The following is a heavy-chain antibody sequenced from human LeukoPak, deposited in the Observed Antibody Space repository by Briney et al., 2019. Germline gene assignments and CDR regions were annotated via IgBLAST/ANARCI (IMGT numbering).Heavy chain of an antibody. CDR1: GFTFSSYG. CDR2: IWNDGNYK. Sequence: GTSLRLSCAASGFTFSSYGMHWVRQAPGKGLEWVAVIWNDGNYKFHRDSVKARFSISRDNSEGMLYLQMDSLRVEDTAVYYCAKGRVGADRPPFDYWGQGTLVTVSP. D-gene: IGHD1-26*01. V-gene: IGHV3-33*06. J-gene: IGHJ4*02. CDR3: AKGRVGADRPPFDY.